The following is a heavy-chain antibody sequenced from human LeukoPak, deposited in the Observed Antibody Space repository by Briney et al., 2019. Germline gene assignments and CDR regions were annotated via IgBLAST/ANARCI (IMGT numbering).Heavy chain of an antibody. Sequence: SETLSLTCTVSGGSISSSGYYWGWIRQPPGKGLEWIGSIYYSGSTYYNPSLKSRVTISVDTSKNQFSLKLSSVTAADTAVYYCAKSVCGYSSSCHGSFDYWGQGTLVTVSS. CDR3: AKSVCGYSSSCHGSFDY. J-gene: IGHJ4*02. CDR1: GGSISSSGYY. V-gene: IGHV4-39*07. CDR2: IYYSGST. D-gene: IGHD6-13*01.